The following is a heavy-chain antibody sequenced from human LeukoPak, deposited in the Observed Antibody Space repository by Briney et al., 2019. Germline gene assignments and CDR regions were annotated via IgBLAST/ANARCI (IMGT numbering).Heavy chain of an antibody. J-gene: IGHJ4*02. CDR2: IYHSGST. CDR3: ASRFWSGYYTVGYYFDY. V-gene: IGHV4-38-2*01. Sequence: PSGTLSLTXAVSGYSISSGYYWGWIRQPPGKGLVWIGSIYHSGSTYYNPSLKSRVTISVDTSKNQFSLKLSSVTAADTAVYYCASRFWSGYYTVGYYFDYWGQGTLVTVSS. CDR1: GYSISSGYY. D-gene: IGHD3-3*01.